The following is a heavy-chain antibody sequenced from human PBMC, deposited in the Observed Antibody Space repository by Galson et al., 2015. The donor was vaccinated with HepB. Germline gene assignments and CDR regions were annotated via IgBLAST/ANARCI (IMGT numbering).Heavy chain of an antibody. CDR2: INPSGGST. V-gene: IGHV1-46*01. CDR3: ARGGFYDFWSGYPINSYFDY. CDR1: GYTFTSYY. D-gene: IGHD3-3*01. Sequence: SVKVSCKASGYTFTSYYMHWVRQAPGQGLEWMGIINPSGGSTSYAQKFQGRVTMTRDTSTSTVYMELSSLRSEDTAVYYCARGGFYDFWSGYPINSYFDYWGQGTLVTVSS. J-gene: IGHJ4*02.